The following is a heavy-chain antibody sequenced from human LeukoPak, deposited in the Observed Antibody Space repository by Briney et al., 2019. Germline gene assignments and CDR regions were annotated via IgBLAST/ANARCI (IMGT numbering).Heavy chain of an antibody. V-gene: IGHV1-2*02. J-gene: IGHJ4*02. CDR1: GYTFTGYY. CDR3: ARVEGYNWNYGGDY. Sequence: GASVKVSCKASGYTFTGYYMHWVRQAPGQGLEWMGWINPNSGGTNYAQKFQGRVTMTRDTSISTAYMELSRLRSDDTAVYYCARVEGYNWNYGGDYWGQGTLVTVSS. CDR2: INPNSGGT. D-gene: IGHD1-7*01.